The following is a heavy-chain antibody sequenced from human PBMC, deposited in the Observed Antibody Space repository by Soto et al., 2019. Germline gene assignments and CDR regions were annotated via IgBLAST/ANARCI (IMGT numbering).Heavy chain of an antibody. Sequence: PSETLSLTCTVSGGSVSSSSYSWGWIRQSPGKGLEWIGSIYYSGSTYYNPSLKSRVTISVDTSKNQFSLRLSSVTAADTAVYYCARLNGYCISTNCHGYYGMDVWGQGTTVTVSS. CDR2: IYYSGST. CDR1: GGSVSSSSYS. D-gene: IGHD2-2*03. J-gene: IGHJ6*02. V-gene: IGHV4-39*01. CDR3: ARLNGYCISTNCHGYYGMDV.